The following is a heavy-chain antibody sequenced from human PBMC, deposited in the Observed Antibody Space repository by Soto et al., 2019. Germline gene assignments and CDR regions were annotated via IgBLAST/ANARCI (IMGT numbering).Heavy chain of an antibody. J-gene: IGHJ3*02. V-gene: IGHV3-23*01. Sequence: GGSLRLSCAASGFTFSSYAMSWVRQAPGKGLEWVSAISGSGGSTYYADSVKGRFTISRDNSKNTLYLQMNSLRAEDTAVYYCAKGSHDYIWGSYRIGAFDIWGQGTMVTVSS. D-gene: IGHD3-16*02. CDR1: GFTFSSYA. CDR3: AKGSHDYIWGSYRIGAFDI. CDR2: ISGSGGST.